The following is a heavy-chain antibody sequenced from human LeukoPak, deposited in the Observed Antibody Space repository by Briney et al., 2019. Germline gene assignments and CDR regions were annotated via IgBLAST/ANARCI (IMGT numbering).Heavy chain of an antibody. J-gene: IGHJ4*02. D-gene: IGHD4-17*01. CDR3: ARDRSYGDFAWRY. CDR2: ISSGGTT. Sequence: PGGSLRLSCAASGFTVSSNFMTWVRQAPGKGLEWVSVISSGGTTYYADSVKGRFTISRHISKNTVYLQMNSLRAEDTAVYYCARDRSYGDFAWRYWGQGTLVTVSS. CDR1: GFTVSSNF. V-gene: IGHV3-53*04.